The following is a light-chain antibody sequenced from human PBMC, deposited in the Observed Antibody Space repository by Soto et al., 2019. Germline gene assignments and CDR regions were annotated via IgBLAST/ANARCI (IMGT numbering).Light chain of an antibody. CDR1: SGHSSYA. CDR3: QTWGTGIVV. Sequence: QPVLTQSPSASASLGASVKLTCTLSSGHSSYAIAWHQQQPEKGPRYWMKLNSDGSHSKGDGIPDRFSGSSSGAERYLTISSLPSEDEADYYCQTWGTGIVVFGGGTKLTVL. CDR2: LNSDGSH. V-gene: IGLV4-69*01. J-gene: IGLJ2*01.